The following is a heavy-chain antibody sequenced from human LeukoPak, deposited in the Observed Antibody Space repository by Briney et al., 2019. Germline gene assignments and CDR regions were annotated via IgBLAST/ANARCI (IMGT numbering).Heavy chain of an antibody. V-gene: IGHV3-21*01. D-gene: IGHD2-15*01. CDR1: GFTFSDHY. J-gene: IGHJ4*02. Sequence: GGSLRLSCAASGFTFSDHYMDWVRQAPGKGLEWVSSISSSSSYIYYADSVKGRFTISRDNAKNSLYLQMNSLRAEDTAVYYCARDLVVVAATRPDYWGQGTLVTVSS. CDR2: ISSSSSYI. CDR3: ARDLVVVAATRPDY.